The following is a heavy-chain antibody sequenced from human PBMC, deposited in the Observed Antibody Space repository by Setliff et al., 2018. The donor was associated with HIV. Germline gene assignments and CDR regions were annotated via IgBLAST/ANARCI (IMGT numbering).Heavy chain of an antibody. CDR3: ARHKTNYDFYAFDV. CDR2: IHSSGTT. J-gene: IGHJ3*01. CDR1: GGSFSSNTYS. D-gene: IGHD3-3*01. Sequence: PSETLSLTCTVSGGSFSSNTYSWGWIRQPPGMGLEWIGSIHSSGTTDYNPSLKSRVAMSVDTSRSQFSLKLRSVTAADTAVYYCARHKTNYDFYAFDVCGQGTMVTVSS. V-gene: IGHV4-39*01.